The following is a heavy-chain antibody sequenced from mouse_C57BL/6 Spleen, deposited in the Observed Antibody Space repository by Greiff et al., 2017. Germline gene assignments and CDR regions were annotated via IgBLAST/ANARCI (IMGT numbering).Heavy chain of an antibody. V-gene: IGHV1-18*01. CDR1: GYTFTDYN. J-gene: IGHJ3*01. CDR2: INPNNGGT. D-gene: IGHD1-1*01. CDR3: ARRENYDGSSYGWFAY. Sequence: VQLQQSGPELVKPGASVKIPCKASGYTFTDYNMDWVKQSHGKSLEWIGDINPNNGGTIYNQKFKGKATLTVDKSSSTAYMELRSLTSEDTAVYYCARRENYDGSSYGWFAYWGQGTLVTVSA.